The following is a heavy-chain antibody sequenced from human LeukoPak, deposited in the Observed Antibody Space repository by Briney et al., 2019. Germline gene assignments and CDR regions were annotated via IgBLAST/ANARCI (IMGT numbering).Heavy chain of an antibody. J-gene: IGHJ4*02. CDR3: AKRPSDYGDYVSYFDY. CDR2: ISDDGRRK. D-gene: IGHD4-17*01. V-gene: IGHV3-30*18. CDR1: GFTFSSYG. Sequence: GGSLRLSCAASGFTFSSYGMHWVRQAPGKGLEWVGVISDDGRRKDYADSVKGRFTISRDNSKDTLYLQMNSLRAEDTAVYYCAKRPSDYGDYVSYFDYWGQGTLVTVSS.